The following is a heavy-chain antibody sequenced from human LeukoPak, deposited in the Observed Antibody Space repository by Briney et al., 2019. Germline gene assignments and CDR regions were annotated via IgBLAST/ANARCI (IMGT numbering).Heavy chain of an antibody. V-gene: IGHV4-59*08. CDR1: GGSISSYY. D-gene: IGHD6-6*01. J-gene: IGHJ5*02. CDR2: IYYSGST. CDR3: ARRRVVSQLVRESCWFDP. Sequence: SETLSLTCTVSGGSISSYYWSWNRQPPGKGLEWIGYIYYSGSTNYNPSLKSRVTISVDTSKNQFSLKLSSVTAADTAVYYCARRRVVSQLVRESCWFDPWGQGTLVTVSS.